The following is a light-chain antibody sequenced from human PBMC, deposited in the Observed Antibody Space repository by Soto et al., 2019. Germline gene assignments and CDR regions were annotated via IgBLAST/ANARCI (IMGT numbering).Light chain of an antibody. CDR1: SSDVGGSNH. CDR3: SSYTTGATLV. CDR2: EVS. V-gene: IGLV2-14*01. J-gene: IGLJ2*01. Sequence: QSALTQPASVSGSPGQSITISCTGSSSDVGGSNHVSWYQQHPGKAPKLMIFEVSNRPSGVSTRFSGSKSGDTASLPISGLQADDEADYYCSSYTTGATLVFGGGTKLTVL.